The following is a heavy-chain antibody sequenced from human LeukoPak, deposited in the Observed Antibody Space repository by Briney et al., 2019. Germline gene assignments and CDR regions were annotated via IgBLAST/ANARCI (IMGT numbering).Heavy chain of an antibody. D-gene: IGHD6-19*01. J-gene: IGHJ4*02. CDR2: INPNTGDT. CDR1: GYTFTGQD. Sequence: GASVTVSCKASGYTFTGQDMHWVRQAPGQGLEWMGWINPNTGDTNYAQKFQGRVTMTRDTTISAAYMELSRLTSDDTAVYYCASYPRYSSSPPFDYWGQGTLVTVSS. V-gene: IGHV1-2*02. CDR3: ASYPRYSSSPPFDY.